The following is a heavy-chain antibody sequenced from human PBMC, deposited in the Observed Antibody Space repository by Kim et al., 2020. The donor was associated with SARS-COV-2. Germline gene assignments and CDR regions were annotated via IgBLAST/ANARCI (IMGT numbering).Heavy chain of an antibody. J-gene: IGHJ4*02. D-gene: IGHD3-10*01. Sequence: GGSLRLSCAASGFAFSSFALSWVRQAPGKGLEWVSAIGGSAGSTSYADSVKGRFTISRDNSKNTRYLQMNSLRADDTAVYYCAKNYYGSGSSDYWGQGTLVTVSS. CDR2: IGGSAGST. CDR3: AKNYYGSGSSDY. V-gene: IGHV3-23*01. CDR1: GFAFSSFA.